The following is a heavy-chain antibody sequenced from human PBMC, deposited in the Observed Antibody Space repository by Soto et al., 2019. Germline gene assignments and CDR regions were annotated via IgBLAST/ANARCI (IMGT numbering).Heavy chain of an antibody. CDR3: SRGILV. V-gene: IGHV4-31*03. D-gene: IGHD2-15*01. J-gene: IGHJ4*02. CDR2: ISYGGTT. CDR1: GGSMNSGGYC. Sequence: QVQPQESGPGLVKPSQTLSLTCTVSGGSMNSGGYCWNWIRQHPGEGLEWIGCISYGGTTSYNPSLKSRLTISVDTSKNQFSLMLNSVTAADTAVYYCSRGILVWGQGTLITVSS.